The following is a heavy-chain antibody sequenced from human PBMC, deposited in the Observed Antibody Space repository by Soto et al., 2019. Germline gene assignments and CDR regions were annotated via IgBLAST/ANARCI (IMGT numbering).Heavy chain of an antibody. CDR3: ARGLKYGAYARWFDP. CDR1: GYTFTSYD. Sequence: QVQLVQSGAEVRKPGASVKVSCKASGYTFTSYDINWVRQATGQGLEYLGWMSPNSGNTGYVQKFKCRVTMAWDTSITTAYMELSSLRSEDTAVYFCARGLKYGAYARWFDPWGQGTLVTVSS. D-gene: IGHD4-17*01. J-gene: IGHJ5*02. V-gene: IGHV1-8*01. CDR2: MSPNSGNT.